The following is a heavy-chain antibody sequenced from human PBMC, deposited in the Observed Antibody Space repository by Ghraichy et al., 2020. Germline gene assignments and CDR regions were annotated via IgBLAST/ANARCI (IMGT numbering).Heavy chain of an antibody. J-gene: IGHJ6*02. CDR1: GGSISSYY. V-gene: IGHV4-59*01. CDR3: ARASRVYGSGSYYYYYGMDV. CDR2: IYYSGST. D-gene: IGHD3-10*01. Sequence: SETLSLTCTVSGGSISSYYWSWIRQPPGKGLEWIGYIYYSGSTNYNPSLKSRVTISVDTSKNQFSLKLSSVTAADTAVYYCARASRVYGSGSYYYYYGMDVWGQGTTVTVSS.